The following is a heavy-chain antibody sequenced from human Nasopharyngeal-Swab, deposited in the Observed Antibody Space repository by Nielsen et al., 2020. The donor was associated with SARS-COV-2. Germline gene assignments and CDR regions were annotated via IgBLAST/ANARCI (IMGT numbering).Heavy chain of an antibody. CDR2: IIPIFGTA. V-gene: IGHV1-69*13. CDR1: GGTFSSYA. J-gene: IGHJ6*03. CDR3: ATSMKKACIVAKVVYYYMDV. D-gene: IGHD5-12*01. Sequence: SVKVSCKASGGTFSSYAISWVRQAPGPGLEWVGGIIPIFGTANYAQKFQGRVTITADESTSTAYMELSSRRSEDTAVYYGATSMKKACIVAKVVYYYMDVWGKGTTVTVSS.